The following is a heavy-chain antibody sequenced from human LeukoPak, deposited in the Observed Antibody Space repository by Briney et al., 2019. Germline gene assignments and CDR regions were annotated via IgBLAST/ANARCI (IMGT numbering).Heavy chain of an antibody. D-gene: IGHD3-22*01. V-gene: IGHV3-21*01. CDR3: ARASNYFDSRGLHWFDP. CDR1: GFTLSYYS. CDR2: ISSSSAYI. Sequence: GGSLRLSCAASGFTLSYYSMNWVRQAPGKGLEWVSSISSSSAYIYYADSVKGRFTISRDNARNSLYLQMNSLRAEDTAMYYCARASNYFDSRGLHWFDPWGQGTLVTVSS. J-gene: IGHJ5*02.